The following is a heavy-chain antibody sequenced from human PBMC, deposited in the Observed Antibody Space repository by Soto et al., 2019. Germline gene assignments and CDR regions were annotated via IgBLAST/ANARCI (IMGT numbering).Heavy chain of an antibody. D-gene: IGHD3-22*01. J-gene: IGHJ4*02. CDR3: ARYPQYYYDSSGYYFYY. CDR2: IYPGDSDT. CDR1: GYSFTSYW. V-gene: IGHV5-51*01. Sequence: GESLKISCKGSGYSFTSYWIGWVRQMPGKGLEWMGIIYPGDSDTRYSPSFQGQVTISADKSIGTAYLQWSSLKASDTAMYYCARYPQYYYDSSGYYFYYWGQGTLVTVSS.